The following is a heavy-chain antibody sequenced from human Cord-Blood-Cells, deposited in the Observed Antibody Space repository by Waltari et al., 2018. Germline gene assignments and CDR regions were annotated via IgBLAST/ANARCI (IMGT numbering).Heavy chain of an antibody. J-gene: IGHJ4*02. Sequence: EVQLVESGGGLVQPGGSLRLSCAASGFTFSSYELHWVRQGPGKGLEWVSYISSSGSTIYYADSVKGRFTISRDNAKNSLYLQMNSLRAEDTAVYYCARGARVRGVKLYFDYWGQGTLVTVSS. CDR3: ARGARVRGVKLYFDY. CDR2: ISSSGSTI. D-gene: IGHD3-10*01. CDR1: GFTFSSYE. V-gene: IGHV3-48*03.